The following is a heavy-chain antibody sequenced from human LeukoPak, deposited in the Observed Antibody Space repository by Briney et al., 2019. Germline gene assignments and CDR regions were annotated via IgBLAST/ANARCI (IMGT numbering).Heavy chain of an antibody. Sequence: GESLTLSCAVSGCTFSSYWMHWVRQAPRKGLGWVSRMNSDGSSTSYAESVKSRLTISTDNANNTLYLQMNSLRAEVTAVYYCASLYFDLWGRGTLVTVSS. CDR3: ASLYFDL. J-gene: IGHJ2*01. V-gene: IGHV3-74*01. CDR2: MNSDGSST. CDR1: GCTFSSYW.